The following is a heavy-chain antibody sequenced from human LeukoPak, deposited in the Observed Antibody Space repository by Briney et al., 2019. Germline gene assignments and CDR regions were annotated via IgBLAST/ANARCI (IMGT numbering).Heavy chain of an antibody. CDR3: ASKGRLLWFGELFV. J-gene: IGHJ6*04. Sequence: PGGSLRLSCAASGFTFSSYAMSWVRQAPGKGLEWVSAISGSGGSTYYADSVKGRFTISRDNSKNTLYLQMNSLRAEDTAVYYCASKGRLLWFGELFVWGKGTTVTVSS. D-gene: IGHD3-10*01. CDR1: GFTFSSYA. CDR2: ISGSGGST. V-gene: IGHV3-23*01.